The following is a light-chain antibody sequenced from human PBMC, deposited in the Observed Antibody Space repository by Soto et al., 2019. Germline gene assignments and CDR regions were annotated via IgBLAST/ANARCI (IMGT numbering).Light chain of an antibody. Sequence: IVLTQSPGTLSLSPGERATLSCRASQSVSSSYLAWYQQKPGQAPRLLIYGASIRLTGIPDRFSGSGSGTDFTLTISRLEPEDFAVYYCQQYGSSLRTFGQGTK. CDR1: QSVSSSY. CDR3: QQYGSSLRT. CDR2: GAS. J-gene: IGKJ1*01. V-gene: IGKV3-20*01.